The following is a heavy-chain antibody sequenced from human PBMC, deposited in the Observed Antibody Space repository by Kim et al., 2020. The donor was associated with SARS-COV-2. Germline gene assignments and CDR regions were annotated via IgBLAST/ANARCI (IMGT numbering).Heavy chain of an antibody. J-gene: IGHJ4*01. Sequence: GGSLRLSCAASGFTFTNYALSWVRQPPGRGLEWVSTLSDGGAATYYAALVKGRSTSSGTTSKNILFLQMTSLGADTPAVYYFAKGLGASIPSTRSSDYW. CDR2: LSDGGAAT. D-gene: IGHD2-2*01. CDR3: AKGLGASIPSTRSSDY. V-gene: IGHV3-23*01. CDR1: GFTFTNYA.